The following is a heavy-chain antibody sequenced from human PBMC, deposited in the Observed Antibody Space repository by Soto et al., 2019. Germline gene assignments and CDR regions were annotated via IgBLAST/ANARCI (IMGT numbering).Heavy chain of an antibody. CDR1: GFNFSSHS. CDR3: ARARGYSGYDVVY. J-gene: IGHJ4*02. V-gene: IGHV3-48*02. D-gene: IGHD5-12*01. Sequence: GGSLRLSCAASGFNFSSHSMNWVRQAPGKWLEWVSYISSSSCTIYYADSVKGRFTISRDNAKNSLYLQMNSLRDEDTAVYYCARARGYSGYDVVYWGQGTLVTVSS. CDR2: ISSSSCTI.